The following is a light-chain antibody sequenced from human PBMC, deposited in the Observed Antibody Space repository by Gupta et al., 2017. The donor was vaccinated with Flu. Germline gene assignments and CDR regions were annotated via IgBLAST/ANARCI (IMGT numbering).Light chain of an antibody. V-gene: IGLV2-14*01. J-gene: IGLJ1*01. CDR3: SSYSSSSTLVV. CDR1: SSDIGASNY. Sequence: QSALTQPASVSGSPGPSITISCTGTSSDIGASNYVSWYQQHPGKAPKLMIYVVSYRPSGVSNRFSGSKSGNTASLTISGLQAEDEADYYCSSYSSSSTLVVFGPGTKVTVL. CDR2: VVS.